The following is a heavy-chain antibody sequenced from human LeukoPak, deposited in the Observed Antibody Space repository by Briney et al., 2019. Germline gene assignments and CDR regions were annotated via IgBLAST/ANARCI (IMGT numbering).Heavy chain of an antibody. CDR1: GFTFSSYG. D-gene: IGHD6-13*01. Sequence: GGSLRLSCAASGFTFSSYGMHWVRQAPGQGLEWVSSISSSSSYIYFADSVKGRFTISRDNAKNSLYLQMNSLRAEDTALYYCAKGDSSSWYDGNFDYWGQGTLVTVSS. J-gene: IGHJ4*02. CDR2: ISSSSSYI. CDR3: AKGDSSSWYDGNFDY. V-gene: IGHV3-21*04.